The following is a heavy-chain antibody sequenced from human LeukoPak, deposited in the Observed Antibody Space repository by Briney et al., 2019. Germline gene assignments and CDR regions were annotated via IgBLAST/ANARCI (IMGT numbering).Heavy chain of an antibody. J-gene: IGHJ5*02. CDR2: IIPIFGTA. CDR1: GGTFSSYA. V-gene: IGHV1-69*01. Sequence: SVKVSCKASGGTFSSYAISWVRQAPGQGLEWMEGIIPIFGTANYAQKFQGRVTITADESTSTAYMELSSLRSEDTAVYYCARASTAAGRVNWFDPWGQGTLVTVSS. D-gene: IGHD6-13*01. CDR3: ARASTAAGRVNWFDP.